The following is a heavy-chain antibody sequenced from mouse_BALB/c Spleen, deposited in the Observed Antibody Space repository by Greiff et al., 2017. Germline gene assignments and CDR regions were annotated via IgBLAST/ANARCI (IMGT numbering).Heavy chain of an antibody. V-gene: IGHV5-6-5*01. Sequence: EVQVVESGGGLVKPGGSLKLSCAASGFTFSSYAMSWVRQTPEKRLEWVASISSGGSTYYPDSVKGRFTISRDNARNILYLQMSSLRSEDTAMYYCARGGSSYYFDYWGQGTTLTVSS. D-gene: IGHD1-1*01. CDR1: GFTFSSYA. J-gene: IGHJ2*01. CDR2: ISSGGST. CDR3: ARGGSSYYFDY.